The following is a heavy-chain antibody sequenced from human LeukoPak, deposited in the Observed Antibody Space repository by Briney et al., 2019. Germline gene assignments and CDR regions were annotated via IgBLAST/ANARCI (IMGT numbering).Heavy chain of an antibody. Sequence: SVKVSCKASGGTFSSYAISWVRQAPGQGLEWMGRIIPILGIANYAQKFQGRVTITADKSTSTAYMELSSLRSEDTAMYYCVREGNELLSKNFDYWGPGTLVTVSS. CDR2: IIPILGIA. J-gene: IGHJ4*02. CDR1: GGTFSSYA. D-gene: IGHD2-21*02. CDR3: VREGNELLSKNFDY. V-gene: IGHV1-69*04.